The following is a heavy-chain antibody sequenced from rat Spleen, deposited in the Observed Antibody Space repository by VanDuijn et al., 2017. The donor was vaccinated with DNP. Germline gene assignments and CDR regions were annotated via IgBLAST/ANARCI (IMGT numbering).Heavy chain of an antibody. J-gene: IGHJ4*01. CDR2: IFYDGGRT. D-gene: IGHD1-5*01. CDR3: ATRGGTTLYYAMDA. V-gene: IGHV5S10*01. CDR1: GFTFSDDN. Sequence: EVQLVESGGGLVQPGRSLKLSCAASGFTFSDDNIDWVRPAPKKGLDWVATIFYDGGRTDYRDSVKGRFTISRDNAKSTLYLQMDSLRSEDTATYYCATRGGTTLYYAMDAWGQGTSVTVSS.